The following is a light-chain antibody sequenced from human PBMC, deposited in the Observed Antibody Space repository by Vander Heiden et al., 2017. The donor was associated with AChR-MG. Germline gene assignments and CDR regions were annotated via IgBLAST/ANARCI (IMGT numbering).Light chain of an antibody. Sequence: IRMTQSPSSFSASTGDRVTITCRASQGISSYLAWYQQKPGKAPKLLIYAASTLQSGVPSRFSGSGSGTDFTLTISCLQSEDFATYYCQQEDSSPYTFGQRTKLDIK. CDR1: QGISSY. CDR2: AAS. CDR3: QQEDSSPYT. V-gene: IGKV1-8*01. J-gene: IGKJ2*01.